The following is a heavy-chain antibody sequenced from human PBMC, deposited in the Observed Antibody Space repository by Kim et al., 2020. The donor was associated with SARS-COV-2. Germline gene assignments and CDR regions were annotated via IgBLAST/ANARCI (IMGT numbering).Heavy chain of an antibody. J-gene: IGHJ5*02. CDR3: ARAGIVVVPDAWFDP. V-gene: IGHV3-7*03. D-gene: IGHD3-22*01. Sequence: DSVKGRFTISRDNAKNSLYLQMNSLRAEDTAVYYCARAGIVVVPDAWFDPWGQGTLVTVSS.